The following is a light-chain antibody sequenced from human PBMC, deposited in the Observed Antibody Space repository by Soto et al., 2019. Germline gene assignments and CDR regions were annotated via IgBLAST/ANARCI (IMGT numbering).Light chain of an antibody. J-gene: IGKJ1*01. CDR2: AAS. V-gene: IGKV1-39*01. CDR1: QSISSY. CDR3: QQSYSTPPRT. Sequence: DIQMTQSPSSLSASVGDRVTITCRASQSISSYLNWYQQKPGKAPKLLIYAASSLQSGVPSRFSGSGSGTDFTHTISSLQPEDFATYYCQQSYSTPPRTFGQGTKEEIK.